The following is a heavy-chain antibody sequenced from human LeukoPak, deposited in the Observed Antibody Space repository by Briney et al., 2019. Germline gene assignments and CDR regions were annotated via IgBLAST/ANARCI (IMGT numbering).Heavy chain of an antibody. CDR2: ISGSAQRT. CDR3: AKRYIANTGPIDY. Sequence: GGSLRLSCAASGLTFSDYAMSWVRQAPGQGLEWVSGISGSAQRTYYADSVKGRFTISGDNFKRTLYLEMNSLRAEDTAVYYCAKRYIANTGPIDYWGQGTLVTVSS. V-gene: IGHV3-23*01. D-gene: IGHD1-1*01. CDR1: GLTFSDYA. J-gene: IGHJ4*02.